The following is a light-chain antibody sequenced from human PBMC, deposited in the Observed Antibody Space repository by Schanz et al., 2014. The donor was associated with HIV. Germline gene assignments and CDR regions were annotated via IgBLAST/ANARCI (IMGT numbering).Light chain of an antibody. CDR1: QSVKSNF. V-gene: IGKV3D-20*02. CDR3: QQYNDWPPIT. Sequence: EIVLTQSPGTLSLSPGERGTLSCRASQSVKSNFIGWYQQKPGQAPRLLIYDASSRATGIPDRFSGTGSGTDFTLTISSLEPEDFAVYYCQQYNDWPPITFGQGTRLEIK. CDR2: DAS. J-gene: IGKJ5*01.